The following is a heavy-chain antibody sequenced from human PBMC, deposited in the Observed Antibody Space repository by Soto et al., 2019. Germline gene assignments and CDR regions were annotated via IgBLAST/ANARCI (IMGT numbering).Heavy chain of an antibody. CDR2: ISASGAST. CDR1: GVGFSNYG. CDR3: ATDPRGPDY. J-gene: IGHJ4*02. Sequence: VHLLESGGGLVQPGGSLKLSCATSGVGFSNYGMSWVRQAPGKGLEWVSGISASGASTYYADPVKGRFTISGDNSKRTLYLQMHSLRAEDTAIYYCATDPRGPDYCGQGTQVT. V-gene: IGHV3-23*01.